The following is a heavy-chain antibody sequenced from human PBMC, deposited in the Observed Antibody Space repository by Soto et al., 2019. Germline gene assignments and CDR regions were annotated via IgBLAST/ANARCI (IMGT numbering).Heavy chain of an antibody. CDR3: ARDSQLGCIAAACYYFDY. J-gene: IGHJ4*02. Sequence: QVQLVQSGAEVQKPGSSVKVSCKASGGTFSSYAISWVRQAPGQGLEWMGGIIPIFGTANYAQKFQGRVTITADESTSTAYMELRSLRSEDTAVYYCARDSQLGCIAAACYYFDYWGQGTLVTVSS. V-gene: IGHV1-69*01. CDR2: IIPIFGTA. D-gene: IGHD6-13*01. CDR1: GGTFSSYA.